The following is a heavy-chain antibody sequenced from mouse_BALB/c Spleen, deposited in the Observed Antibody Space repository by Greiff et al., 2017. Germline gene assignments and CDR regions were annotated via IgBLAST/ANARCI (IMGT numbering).Heavy chain of an antibody. CDR3: ARLDGYADY. V-gene: IGHV5-17*02. CDR2: ISSGSSTI. J-gene: IGHJ2*01. CDR1: GFTFSSFG. Sequence: EVKVVESGGGLVQPGGSRKLSCAASGFTFSSFGMHWVRQAPEKGLEWVAYISSGSSTIYYADTVKGRFTISRDNPKNTLFLQMTSLRSEDTAMYYCARLDGYADYWGQGTTLTVSS. D-gene: IGHD2-2*01.